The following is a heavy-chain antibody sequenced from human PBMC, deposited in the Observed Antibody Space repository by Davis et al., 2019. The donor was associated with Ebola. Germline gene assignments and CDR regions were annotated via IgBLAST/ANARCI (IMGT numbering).Heavy chain of an antibody. CDR1: GGSITTNNYH. J-gene: IGHJ4*02. D-gene: IGHD4-17*01. V-gene: IGHV4-39*01. CDR2: IFYDGST. Sequence: SETLSLTCTVSGGSITTNNYHWGWIRQPPGKGLEWIGSIFYDGSTYYNPSLKSRVTISVDTSKNQFSLKLSSVTAADTAVYYCARLYGDYVGWGQGTLVTVSS. CDR3: ARLYGDYVG.